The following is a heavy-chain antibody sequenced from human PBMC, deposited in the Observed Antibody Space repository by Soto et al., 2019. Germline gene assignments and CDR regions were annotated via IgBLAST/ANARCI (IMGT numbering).Heavy chain of an antibody. D-gene: IGHD5-18*01. Sequence: PGGSLRLSCAASGFTFSSYAMHWVRQPPGKGLDWVAVISYDGTKKYYADSVKGRFTIFXXXSXXTXXLXXNXXRDXDTAVYYCIAPGDKAMVYYFDYWGQGTLITVSS. CDR2: ISYDGTKK. CDR1: GFTFSSYA. V-gene: IGHV3-30-3*01. CDR3: IAPGDKAMVYYFDY. J-gene: IGHJ4*02.